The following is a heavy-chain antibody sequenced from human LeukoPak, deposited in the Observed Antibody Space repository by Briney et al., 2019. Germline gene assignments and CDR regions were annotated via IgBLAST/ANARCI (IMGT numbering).Heavy chain of an antibody. CDR1: VLTFSHYA. Sequence: RGRSLRLSCAASVLTFSHYAMHWARQARGEGRDWVAFISYDETNKYYAGSGTGRFTISRVNSNNTLSLQMTSVRAEDTPVYYGAKGGYYASSRSYAFDIWGQGTVVTVSS. CDR3: AKGGYYASSRSYAFDI. D-gene: IGHD3-22*01. V-gene: IGHV3-30*18. J-gene: IGHJ3*02. CDR2: ISYDETNK.